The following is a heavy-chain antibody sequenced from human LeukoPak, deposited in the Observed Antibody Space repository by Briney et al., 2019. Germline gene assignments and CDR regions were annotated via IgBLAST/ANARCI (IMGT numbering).Heavy chain of an antibody. CDR3: ARRQQLDYFDY. CDR1: GFTVSSNY. V-gene: IGHV3-66*04. J-gene: IGHJ4*02. Sequence: GGSLRLSCAASGFTVSSNYMSWVRQAPGKGLEWVSVIYSGGSTYYADSVKGRFTISRDNSKNTLYLQMNSLRAEDTAVYYRARRQQLDYFDYWGQGTLVTVSS. D-gene: IGHD6-13*01. CDR2: IYSGGST.